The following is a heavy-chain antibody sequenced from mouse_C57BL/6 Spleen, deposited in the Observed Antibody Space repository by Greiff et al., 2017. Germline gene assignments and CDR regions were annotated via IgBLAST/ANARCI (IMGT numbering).Heavy chain of an antibody. Sequence: EVQLQQSGPELVKPGASVKIPCKASGYTFTDYNMDWVKQSHGKSLEWIGDINPNNGGTIYNQKFKGKATLTVDKSSSTAYMEIRSLTSEDTAVYYCARRGGRDWYFDVWGTGTTVTVSS. J-gene: IGHJ1*03. V-gene: IGHV1-18*01. D-gene: IGHD6-1*01. CDR1: GYTFTDYN. CDR3: ARRGGRDWYFDV. CDR2: INPNNGGT.